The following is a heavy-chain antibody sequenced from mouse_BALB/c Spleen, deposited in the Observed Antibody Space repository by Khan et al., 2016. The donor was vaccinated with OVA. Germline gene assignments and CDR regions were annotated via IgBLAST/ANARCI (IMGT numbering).Heavy chain of an antibody. Sequence: QVQLKESGPGLVQPSQSLSITCTVSGFSLNTYGIHWIRQSQGKGLEWLGVIRSGGSTDYNGAFITRLSLTKDNSKSQAFFKMNSLQADDTAIYYCARNSYMYDFTYWGQGTLVTVSA. V-gene: IGHV2-2*01. D-gene: IGHD2-14*01. J-gene: IGHJ3*01. CDR2: IRSGGST. CDR3: ARNSYMYDFTY. CDR1: GFSLNTYG.